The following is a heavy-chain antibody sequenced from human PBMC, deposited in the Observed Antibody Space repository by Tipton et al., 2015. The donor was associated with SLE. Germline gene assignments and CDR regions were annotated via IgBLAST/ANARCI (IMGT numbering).Heavy chain of an antibody. V-gene: IGHV3-33*08. CDR2: VWYDGTNK. Sequence: RSLRLSCAASGFNFSTYGMHWVRQAPGKGLEWVAVVWYDGTNKYYADSVKGRFTISRDNSKKTLDLQMNSLRVEDTAVYYCARSRGGSGGGSFDYWGQGTLVTVTS. D-gene: IGHD3-16*01. CDR3: ARSRGGSGGGSFDY. J-gene: IGHJ4*02. CDR1: GFNFSTYG.